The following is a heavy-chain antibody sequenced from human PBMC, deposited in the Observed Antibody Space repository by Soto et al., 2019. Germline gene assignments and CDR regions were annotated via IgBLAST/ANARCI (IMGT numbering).Heavy chain of an antibody. D-gene: IGHD6-13*01. Sequence: QVQLVQSGAEVNKPGASVKVSCKASGYTFTSYAMHWVRQAPGQRLEWMGWINAGNGNTKYSQKFQGRVTITRDTSASTAYMELSSLRSEDTAVYYCARVIAAAGNRYFDYWGQGTLVTVSS. V-gene: IGHV1-3*01. CDR1: GYTFTSYA. CDR2: INAGNGNT. J-gene: IGHJ4*02. CDR3: ARVIAAAGNRYFDY.